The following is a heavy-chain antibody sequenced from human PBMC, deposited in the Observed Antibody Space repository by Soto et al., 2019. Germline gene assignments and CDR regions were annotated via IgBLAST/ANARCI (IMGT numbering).Heavy chain of an antibody. CDR1: GGTFSSYA. Sequence: GASVKVSCKASGGTFSSYAISWVRQAPGQGLEWMGGIIPIFGTAHYAQKFQGRVTITADESTSTAYMGLSSLRSEDTAVYYCAREVWKLRTVVTPGHWFDPWGQGTLVTVSS. CDR2: IIPIFGTA. D-gene: IGHD2-21*02. V-gene: IGHV1-69*13. J-gene: IGHJ5*02. CDR3: AREVWKLRTVVTPGHWFDP.